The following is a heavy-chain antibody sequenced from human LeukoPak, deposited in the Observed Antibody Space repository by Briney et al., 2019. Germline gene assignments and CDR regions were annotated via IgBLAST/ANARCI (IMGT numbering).Heavy chain of an antibody. Sequence: ASVKVSCKASGYTFTSYDINWVRQATGQGLEWMGWMNPNSGNTGYAQKLQGRVTMTTDTSTSTAYMELRSLRSDDTAVYYCARDGGSYYNEFDYWGQGTLVTVSS. CDR1: GYTFTSYD. J-gene: IGHJ4*02. CDR3: ARDGGSYYNEFDY. V-gene: IGHV1-8*02. D-gene: IGHD3-10*01. CDR2: MNPNSGNT.